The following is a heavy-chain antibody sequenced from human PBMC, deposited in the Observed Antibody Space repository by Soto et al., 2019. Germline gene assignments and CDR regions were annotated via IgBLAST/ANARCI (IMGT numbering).Heavy chain of an antibody. J-gene: IGHJ6*02. D-gene: IGHD2-15*01. V-gene: IGHV3-66*01. CDR3: AREGLLPLNYYYYYGMDV. CDR2: IYSGGST. Sequence: EVQLVESGGGLVQPGGSLRLSCAASGFTVSSNYMSWVRQAPGKGLEWVSVIYSGGSTYYADSVKGRFTISRDNSKNTLYLQMNSLRAEDTAVYYCAREGLLPLNYYYYYGMDVWGQGTTVTVSS. CDR1: GFTVSSNY.